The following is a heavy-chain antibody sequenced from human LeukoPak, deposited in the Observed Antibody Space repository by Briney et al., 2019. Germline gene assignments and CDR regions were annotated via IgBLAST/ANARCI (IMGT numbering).Heavy chain of an antibody. Sequence: SETLSLTCTVSGGSISSGGYYWSWIRQHPGKGLEWIGYIYYSGSTYYNPSLKSRVTISVDRSKNQFSLKLSSVTAADTAVYYCARATLRYFDWLLYGVDAFDIWGQGTMVTVSS. CDR1: GGSISSGGYY. D-gene: IGHD3-9*01. CDR3: ARATLRYFDWLLYGVDAFDI. CDR2: IYYSGST. J-gene: IGHJ3*02. V-gene: IGHV4-31*03.